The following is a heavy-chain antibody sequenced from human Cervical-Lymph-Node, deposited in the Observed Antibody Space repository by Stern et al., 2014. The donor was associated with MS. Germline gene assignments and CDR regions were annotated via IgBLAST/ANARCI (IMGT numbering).Heavy chain of an antibody. CDR3: ARILKASTVSG. J-gene: IGHJ4*02. Sequence: EVQLVESGGGLVQPGGSLRLSCAASGFRFSGYSMNWVRQAPGKGLEWGSYISYSGRSISYAVSVKGRFTISRDNAKNSLYLQMNSLRAEDTAVYYCARILKASTVSGWGQGTLVTVSS. V-gene: IGHV3-48*01. CDR2: ISYSGRSI. D-gene: IGHD3-3*01. CDR1: GFRFSGYS.